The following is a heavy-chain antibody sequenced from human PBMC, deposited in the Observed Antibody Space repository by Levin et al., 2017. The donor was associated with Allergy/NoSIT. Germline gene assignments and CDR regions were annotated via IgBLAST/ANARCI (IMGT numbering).Heavy chain of an antibody. D-gene: IGHD1/OR15-1a*01. V-gene: IGHV3-23*01. CDR2: ISGSGSST. J-gene: IGHJ4*02. CDR1: GFTFSSEA. CDR3: AKERRTTTCFDS. Sequence: GGSLRLSCAASGFTFSSEAMSWVRQAPGRGLEWVSLISGSGSSTYYADSVKGRFTISRDNSRNTLSLQMNSLRAEDTAVYYCAKERRTTTCFDSWGQGTLVTVSS.